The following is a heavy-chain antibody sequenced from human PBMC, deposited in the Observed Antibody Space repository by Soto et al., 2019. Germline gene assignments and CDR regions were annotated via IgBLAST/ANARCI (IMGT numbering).Heavy chain of an antibody. Sequence: GSLRLSCVASGFTFSSHWMHWVRLAPGKGLVWVSRVSGDGSVTNYADSVEGRFTISRDNAKNTLYLQMNSLRDEDTAVYFCTRGASGYGNFDSWGQGTLVTVSS. J-gene: IGHJ4*02. V-gene: IGHV3-74*01. CDR1: GFTFSSHW. CDR2: VSGDGSVT. D-gene: IGHD5-12*01. CDR3: TRGASGYGNFDS.